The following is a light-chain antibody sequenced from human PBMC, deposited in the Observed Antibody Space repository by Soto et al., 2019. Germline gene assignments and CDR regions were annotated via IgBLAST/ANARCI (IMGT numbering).Light chain of an antibody. CDR3: HQYGSTPPWT. CDR2: GAS. CDR1: QSVSNTY. V-gene: IGKV3-20*01. J-gene: IGKJ1*01. Sequence: EILLTQSPCTLSSSPGERATLTCRSSQSVSNTYLAWYQQKPRQAPRLLIYGASSRATGSPDRFSGSGSGTDVSLTISRLEPEDFAVYYCHQYGSTPPWTFGQGTKVDIK.